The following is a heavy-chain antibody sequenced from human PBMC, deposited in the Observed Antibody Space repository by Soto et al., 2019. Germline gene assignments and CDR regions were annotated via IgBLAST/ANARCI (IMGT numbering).Heavy chain of an antibody. V-gene: IGHV1-18*01. CDR3: ARILRDTAMVYGMDV. CDR1: GYTFTSYG. Sequence: QVQLVQSGAEVKKPGASVKVSCKASGYTFTSYGISWVRQAPGQGLEWMGGISAYNGNTNYAQKLQGRVTMTTDTSTSTAYKDLRSLRSDDTAVYYCARILRDTAMVYGMDVWGQGTTVTVSS. J-gene: IGHJ6*02. D-gene: IGHD5-18*01. CDR2: ISAYNGNT.